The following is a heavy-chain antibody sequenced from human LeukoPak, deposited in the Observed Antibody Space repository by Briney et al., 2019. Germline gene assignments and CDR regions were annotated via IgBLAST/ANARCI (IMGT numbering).Heavy chain of an antibody. CDR3: ARVAGRGLKRRLQLEY. V-gene: IGHV1-69*06. D-gene: IGHD5-24*01. J-gene: IGHJ4*02. Sequence: ASVKVSCKASGGTFSSYAISWVRQAPGQGLEWMGGIIPIFGTANYAQKFQGRVTITADKSTSTAYMELSSLRSEDTAVYYCARVAGRGLKRRLQLEYWGQGTLVTVSS. CDR1: GGTFSSYA. CDR2: IIPIFGTA.